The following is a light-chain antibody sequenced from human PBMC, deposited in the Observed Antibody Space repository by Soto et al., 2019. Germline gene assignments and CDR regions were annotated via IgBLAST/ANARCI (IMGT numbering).Light chain of an antibody. CDR3: QQSQSTLYT. V-gene: IGKV1-39*01. CDR2: AAS. CDR1: QTIGYY. Sequence: IQMTQSPSSLSASVGDRVTITCRASQTIGYYLNWYQQKPGKAPKLLIYAASSLQSGVPSRFSGSESGTDFTLTISSLQPEDFATYYCQQSQSTLYTFCQGTKLAMK. J-gene: IGKJ2*01.